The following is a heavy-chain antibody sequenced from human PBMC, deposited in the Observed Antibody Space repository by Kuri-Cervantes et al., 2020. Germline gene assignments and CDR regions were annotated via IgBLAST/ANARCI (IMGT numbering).Heavy chain of an antibody. D-gene: IGHD6-13*01. J-gene: IGHJ4*02. CDR2: ISWNSGSI. Sequence: GGSLRLSCAASGFTFDDYAMHWVRQAPGKGLEWVSGISWNSGSIGYADSVKGRFTISRDNAKNSLYLQMNSLRAEDTAVYYCARGYSSSWLTGFFDYWGPGTLVTVSS. CDR3: ARGYSSSWLTGFFDY. V-gene: IGHV3-9*01. CDR1: GFTFDDYA.